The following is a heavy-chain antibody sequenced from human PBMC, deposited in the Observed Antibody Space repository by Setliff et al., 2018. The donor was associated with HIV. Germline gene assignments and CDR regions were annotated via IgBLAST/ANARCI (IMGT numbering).Heavy chain of an antibody. V-gene: IGHV4-4*09. Sequence: PSQTLSLTCTVSGDSISTYYWSWIRQPPGKGLEWIGYIYTSGTTNYNPSLKSRVTISVDTSKKQVSLKLSSVTAADTAVYYCARHANYDFWSGYWGYYFDYWGQGTLVTVSS. CDR3: ARHANYDFWSGYWGYYFDY. J-gene: IGHJ4*02. CDR1: GDSISTYY. CDR2: IYTSGTT. D-gene: IGHD3-3*01.